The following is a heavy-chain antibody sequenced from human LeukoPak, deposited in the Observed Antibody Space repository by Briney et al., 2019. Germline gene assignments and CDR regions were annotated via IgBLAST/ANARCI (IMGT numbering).Heavy chain of an antibody. Sequence: SETLSLTCTVSGGSISSYYWGWIRQPPGKGLEWIGYIYYSGSTNYNPSLKSRVTVSVDTSKNQFSLKLSSVTAADTAVYYCARQGGGFWYFDLWGRGTLVTVSS. CDR3: ARQGGGFWYFDL. CDR1: GGSISSYY. CDR2: IYYSGST. V-gene: IGHV4-59*08. J-gene: IGHJ2*01. D-gene: IGHD6-25*01.